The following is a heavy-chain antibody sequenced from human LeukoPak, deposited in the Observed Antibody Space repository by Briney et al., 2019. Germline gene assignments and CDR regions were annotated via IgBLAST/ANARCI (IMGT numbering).Heavy chain of an antibody. Sequence: PSETLSLTCTVSGGSISGYYWSWIRQPAGKGLEWIGRIYPSGSTNYNPSLESRVTMSLDTSKNQFSLNLRSVTAADTAVYYCARVWTGYSNGWPFDYWGQGTLVTVSS. V-gene: IGHV4-4*07. CDR2: IYPSGST. CDR1: GGSISGYY. D-gene: IGHD6-19*01. CDR3: ARVWTGYSNGWPFDY. J-gene: IGHJ4*02.